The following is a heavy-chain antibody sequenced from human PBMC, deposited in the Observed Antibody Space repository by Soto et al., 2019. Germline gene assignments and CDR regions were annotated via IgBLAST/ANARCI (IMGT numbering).Heavy chain of an antibody. V-gene: IGHV1-69*13. CDR3: ARDQAVAGTFFDY. CDR1: GGTFSSYS. CDR2: IIPIFGTA. D-gene: IGHD6-19*01. J-gene: IGHJ4*02. Sequence: SVKVSCKASGGTFSSYSISWVRQAPGQGLEWMGGIIPIFGTANYAQKFQGRVTITADESTSTAYMELGSLRSEDTAVYYCARDQAVAGTFFDYWGQGTLVTVSS.